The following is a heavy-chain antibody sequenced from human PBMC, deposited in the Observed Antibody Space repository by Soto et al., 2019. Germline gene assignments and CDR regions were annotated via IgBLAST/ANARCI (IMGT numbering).Heavy chain of an antibody. J-gene: IGHJ5*02. CDR2: ITGTGDST. Sequence: GGSLRLSCAASGFTFSSYALSWVRQAPGKGLQWVSVITGTGDSTYYADSVKGRFTISRDNSENTVYLQMNSLRVDDTAVYYCAKDLPRNWFDPWGQGTLVTVSS. CDR1: GFTFSSYA. CDR3: AKDLPRNWFDP. V-gene: IGHV3-23*01.